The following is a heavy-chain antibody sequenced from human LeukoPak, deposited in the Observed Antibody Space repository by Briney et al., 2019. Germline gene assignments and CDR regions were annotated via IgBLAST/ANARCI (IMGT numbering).Heavy chain of an antibody. CDR1: GFTFSNAW. D-gene: IGHD1-26*01. J-gene: IGHJ4*02. Sequence: GGSLRLSCAASGFTFSNAWMSWVRQAPGKGLEWVGRIKSKTGGGTTDYAAPVKGRFTISRDDSKNTLYLQMNSLKTEDTAVYCCTTDQGGSYWRVYWGQGTLVTVSS. V-gene: IGHV3-15*01. CDR3: TTDQGGSYWRVY. CDR2: IKSKTGGGTT.